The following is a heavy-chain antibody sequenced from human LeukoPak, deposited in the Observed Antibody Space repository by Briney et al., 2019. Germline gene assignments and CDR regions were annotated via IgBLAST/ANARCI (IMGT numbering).Heavy chain of an antibody. V-gene: IGHV4-59*12. CDR2: IYYSGST. CDR1: GGSISSYY. Sequence: PSETLSLTCTVSGGSISSYYWSWIRQPPGKGLEWIGYIYYSGSTNYNPSLKSRVTISVDTSKNQFSLKLSSVTAADTAVYYCARGPPGLALIAVAGILDKYNWFDPWGQGTLVTVSS. D-gene: IGHD6-19*01. CDR3: ARGPPGLALIAVAGILDKYNWFDP. J-gene: IGHJ5*02.